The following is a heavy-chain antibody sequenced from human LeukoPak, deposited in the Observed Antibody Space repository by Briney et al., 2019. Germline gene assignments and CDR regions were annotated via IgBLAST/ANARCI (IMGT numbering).Heavy chain of an antibody. CDR2: ISSSSSYI. CDR3: AREARITYYDILTGLDY. V-gene: IGHV3-21*01. D-gene: IGHD3-9*01. Sequence: GGSLRLSCAASGVTFSNYAMSWVRQAPGKGLEWVSSISSSSSYIYYADSVKGRFTISRDNAKNSLYLQMNSLRAEDTAVHYCAREARITYYDILTGLDYWGQGTLVTVSS. J-gene: IGHJ4*02. CDR1: GVTFSNYA.